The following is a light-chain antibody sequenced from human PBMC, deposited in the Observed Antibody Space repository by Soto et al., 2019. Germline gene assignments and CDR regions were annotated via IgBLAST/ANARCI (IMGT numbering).Light chain of an antibody. Sequence: EIVLTQSPGTLSLSPGERAILSCRASQSVSSSYLAWYRQKPGQAPSLLIYDTSNRATGIPARFSGSGSGTDFTLTISSLEPEDFAVYYCQQRSNWPPITFGQGTRLEIK. CDR3: QQRSNWPPIT. CDR1: QSVSSSY. J-gene: IGKJ5*01. CDR2: DTS. V-gene: IGKV3D-20*02.